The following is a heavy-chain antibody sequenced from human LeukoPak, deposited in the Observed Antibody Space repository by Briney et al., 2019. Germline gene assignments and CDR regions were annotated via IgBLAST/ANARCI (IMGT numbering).Heavy chain of an antibody. J-gene: IGHJ3*01. V-gene: IGHV4-59*08. Sequence: SETLSLTCTVSGGSISSSYWSSIRQSPGKGLEWIGYFYDTVSTKYNPSLKRRVSISTDTSKNQVSLKLNSVTAADTAVYYCARHGAFLTRGFCSSSNCYVDGLQTWGQGIMVSVSS. D-gene: IGHD2-2*01. CDR3: ARHGAFLTRGFCSSSNCYVDGLQT. CDR1: GGSISSSY. CDR2: FYDTVST.